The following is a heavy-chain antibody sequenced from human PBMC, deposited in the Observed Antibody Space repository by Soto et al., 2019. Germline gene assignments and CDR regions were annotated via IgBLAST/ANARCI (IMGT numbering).Heavy chain of an antibody. V-gene: IGHV3-49*03. Sequence: GGSLRLSCTASGFTFGDYAMSWFRQAPGKGLEWVGFIRSKAYGGTTEYAASVKGRFTISRDDSKSIAYLQMNILKTEDTAVYYCTRDTSFDSSGYTPYYYGMDVWGQGTRVTVSS. D-gene: IGHD3-22*01. CDR2: IRSKAYGGTT. CDR3: TRDTSFDSSGYTPYYYGMDV. J-gene: IGHJ6*02. CDR1: GFTFGDYA.